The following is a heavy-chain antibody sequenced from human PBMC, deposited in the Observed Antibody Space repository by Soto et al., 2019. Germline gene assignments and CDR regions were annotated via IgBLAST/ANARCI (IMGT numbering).Heavy chain of an antibody. CDR3: ASVSPIVVVVAATLSRFDP. CDR2: ISYDGSNK. V-gene: IGHV3-30-3*01. CDR1: GFTFSSYA. J-gene: IGHJ5*02. D-gene: IGHD2-15*01. Sequence: GGSLRLSCAASGFTFSSYAMHWVRQAPGKGLEWVAVISYDGSNKYYADSVKGRFTISRDNSKNTLYLQMNSLRAEDTAVYYCASVSPIVVVVAATLSRFDPWGQGTLVTVSS.